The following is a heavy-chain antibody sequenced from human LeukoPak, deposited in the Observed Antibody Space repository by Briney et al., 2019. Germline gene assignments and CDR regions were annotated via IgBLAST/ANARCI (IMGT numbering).Heavy chain of an antibody. CDR1: GFTFSSYA. J-gene: IGHJ4*02. CDR3: AKDRVVVVAAAFDY. D-gene: IGHD2-15*01. Sequence: GGSLRLSCAASGFTFSSYAMSWVRQAPGKGLEWVSAISGSGGSTYYADSVKGRFTISKDNSKNTLYLQMNSLRAEDTAVYYCAKDRVVVVAAAFDYWGQGTLVTVSS. CDR2: ISGSGGST. V-gene: IGHV3-23*01.